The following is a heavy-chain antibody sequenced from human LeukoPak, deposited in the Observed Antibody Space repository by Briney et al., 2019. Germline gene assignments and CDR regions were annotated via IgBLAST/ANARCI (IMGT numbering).Heavy chain of an antibody. D-gene: IGHD6-13*01. CDR3: ARVSSSSFHFDY. CDR2: ISYDGSNK. V-gene: IGHV3-30*14. CDR1: GFTFSSYA. Sequence: GGSLRLSCAASGFTFSSYAMHWVRQAPGKGLEWVAVISYDGSNKYYADSVKGRFTFSRDNSKNTLCLQMNSLRAEDTAVYYCARVSSSSFHFDYWGQGTLVTVSS. J-gene: IGHJ4*02.